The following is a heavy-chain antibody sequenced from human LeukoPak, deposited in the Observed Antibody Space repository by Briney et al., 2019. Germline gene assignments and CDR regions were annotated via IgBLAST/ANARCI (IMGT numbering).Heavy chain of an antibody. V-gene: IGHV3-7*01. Sequence: GGSLRLSCAASGFTFSSYWMSWVRQAPGKGLEWVANIKQDGSEKYYVDSVKGRFTISRDNAKNSLYLQMNSLRAEDTAVYYCARVEMAASWYFDYWGQGTLVTVSS. J-gene: IGHJ4*02. CDR3: ARVEMAASWYFDY. D-gene: IGHD5-24*01. CDR1: GFTFSSYW. CDR2: IKQDGSEK.